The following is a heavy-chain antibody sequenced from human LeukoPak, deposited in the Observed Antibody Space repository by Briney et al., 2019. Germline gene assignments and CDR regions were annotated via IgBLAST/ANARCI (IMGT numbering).Heavy chain of an antibody. J-gene: IGHJ6*02. Sequence: SETLSLTCAVYGGSFSGYYWSWIRQPPGKGLEWIGEINHSGSTNYNPSLKNRVTISVDTSKNQFSLKLSSVTAADTAVYYCARPPTYYYGMDVWGQGTTVTVSS. V-gene: IGHV4-34*01. CDR3: ARPPTYYYGMDV. CDR1: GGSFSGYY. CDR2: INHSGST.